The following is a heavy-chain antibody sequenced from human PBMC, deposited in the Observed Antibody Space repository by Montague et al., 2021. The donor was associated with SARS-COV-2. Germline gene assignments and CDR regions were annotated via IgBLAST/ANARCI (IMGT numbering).Heavy chain of an antibody. CDR2: IYYSGST. CDR1: GGSISSSSYY. J-gene: IGHJ4*02. D-gene: IGHD6-6*01. V-gene: IGHV4-39*07. Sequence: SETLSLTCTVSGGSISSSSYYWGWIRQPPGKGLEWIGSIYYSGSTYYNPSLKSRVTISVDTSKNQFSLKLGSVTAADTAVYYCARDLNEYSSSGGFDYRGQGTLVTVSS. CDR3: ARDLNEYSSSGGFDY.